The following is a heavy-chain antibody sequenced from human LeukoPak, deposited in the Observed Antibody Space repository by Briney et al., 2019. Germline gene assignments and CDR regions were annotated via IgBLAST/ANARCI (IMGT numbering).Heavy chain of an antibody. V-gene: IGHV1-18*01. D-gene: IGHD6-13*01. CDR1: GYTFTSYG. Sequence: AASVKVSCKASGYTFTSYGISWVRQAPGQGLEWMGWISAYNGNTNYAQKLQGRVTMTTDTSTSTAYMELRSLRSDDTAVYYCARALIGSSWVDAFDIWGQGTMVTVSS. CDR3: ARALIGSSWVDAFDI. CDR2: ISAYNGNT. J-gene: IGHJ3*02.